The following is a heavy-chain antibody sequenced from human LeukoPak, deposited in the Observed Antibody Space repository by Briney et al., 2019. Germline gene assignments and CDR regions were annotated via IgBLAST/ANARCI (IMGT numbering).Heavy chain of an antibody. J-gene: IGHJ6*03. CDR3: ARSPQPNLYYYYYYMDV. Sequence: SETLSLTCTVSGGSISSSSYYWGWIRQPPGKGLEWIGRIYTSGSTNYNPSLKSRVTMSVDTSKNQFSLKLSSVTAADTAVYYCARSPQPNLYYYYYYMDVWGKGTTVTVSS. D-gene: IGHD1-1*01. CDR2: IYTSGST. CDR1: GGSISSSSYY. V-gene: IGHV4-39*07.